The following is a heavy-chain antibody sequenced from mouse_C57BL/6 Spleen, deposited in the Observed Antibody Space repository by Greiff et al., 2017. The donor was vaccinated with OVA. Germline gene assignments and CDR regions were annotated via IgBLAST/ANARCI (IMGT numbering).Heavy chain of an antibody. V-gene: IGHV1-72*01. CDR2: IYPHSGGT. Sequence: QVQLQQSGAELVKPGASVKLSCKASGYTFPSYWMHWVKQRPGRGLEWIGRIYPHSGGTKYNEKFKSQATLTVDKPASTAYMQLSSLTSEDSAVYYCARWGDYSDWYFDVWGTGTTVTVAS. D-gene: IGHD2-12*01. CDR3: ARWGDYSDWYFDV. J-gene: IGHJ1*03. CDR1: GYTFPSYW.